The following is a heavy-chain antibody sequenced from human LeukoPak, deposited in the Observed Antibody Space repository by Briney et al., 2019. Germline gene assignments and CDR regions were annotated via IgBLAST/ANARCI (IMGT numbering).Heavy chain of an antibody. D-gene: IGHD3-16*01. CDR1: GFNFNNYG. J-gene: IGHJ5*02. V-gene: IGHV3-30*02. CDR3: AKERGARHWFDP. Sequence: GGSLRPSCAASGFNFNNYGMHWVRQAPGKGLEWVTFIQYDGTNKYYIDSVKGRFTISRDNSKNTLYLQMNSLRVEDTAVYYCAKERGARHWFDPWGQGTLVTVSS. CDR2: IQYDGTNK.